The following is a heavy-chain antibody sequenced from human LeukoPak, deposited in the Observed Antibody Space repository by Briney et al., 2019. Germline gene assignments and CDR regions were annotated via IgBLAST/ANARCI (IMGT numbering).Heavy chain of an antibody. V-gene: IGHV3-23*01. CDR1: GFTFSNYA. J-gene: IGHJ5*02. CDR2: VTGSGGST. Sequence: PGGSLRLSCAASGFTFSNYAMGWVRQAPGKGLEWVSSVTGSGGSTYYADSVKGRFTVSRDNSKNTLYLQMNTLRAEDTAVYYCAKGKADGLVDWFDPWGQGTQVTVSS. CDR3: AKGKADGLVDWFDP. D-gene: IGHD6-13*01.